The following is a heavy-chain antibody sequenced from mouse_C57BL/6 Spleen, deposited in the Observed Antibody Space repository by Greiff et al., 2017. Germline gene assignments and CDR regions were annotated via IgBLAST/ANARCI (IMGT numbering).Heavy chain of an antibody. J-gene: IGHJ1*03. CDR1: GFSLTSYG. V-gene: IGHV2-5*01. CDR2: IWRGGST. Sequence: QVQLQQSGPGLVQPSQSLSITCTVSGFSLTSYGVHWVRQSPGKGLEWLGVIWRGGSTAYNSAFLSRLSITEHNSKSQVFFKSNILQADDTAIYYCAKVPGSSSWYFDVWGTGTTVTVSS. CDR3: AKVPGSSSWYFDV. D-gene: IGHD1-1*01.